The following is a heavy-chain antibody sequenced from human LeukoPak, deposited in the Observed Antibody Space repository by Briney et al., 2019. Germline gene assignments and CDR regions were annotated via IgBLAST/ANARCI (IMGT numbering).Heavy chain of an antibody. V-gene: IGHV4-34*01. J-gene: IGHJ4*02. D-gene: IGHD3-3*01. CDR1: GGSFSGYY. Sequence: SETLSLTCAVYGGSFSGYYWSWIREPPGKGLEWIGEINHSGSTNYNPSLKSRVTISVDTSKNQFSLKLSSVTAADTAVYYCAREGMEWLLPDYWGQGTLVTVSS. CDR3: AREGMEWLLPDY. CDR2: INHSGST.